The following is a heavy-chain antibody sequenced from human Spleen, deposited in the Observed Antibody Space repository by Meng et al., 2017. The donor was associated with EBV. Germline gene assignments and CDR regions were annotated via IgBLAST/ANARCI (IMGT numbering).Heavy chain of an antibody. J-gene: IGHJ4*02. CDR3: ARHTGDFDY. Sequence: QPQAPGPRLVWPAETLSLTGVVVGASITDSSAYWGWLRQSPRKGLEWIGTISSSGRTFYNPSLESRLTLSVDTTENHFALKLTSVTAADTAMYYCARHTGDFDYWGQGALVTASS. CDR1: GASITDSSAY. V-gene: IGHV4-39*01. D-gene: IGHD2-8*02. CDR2: ISSSGRT.